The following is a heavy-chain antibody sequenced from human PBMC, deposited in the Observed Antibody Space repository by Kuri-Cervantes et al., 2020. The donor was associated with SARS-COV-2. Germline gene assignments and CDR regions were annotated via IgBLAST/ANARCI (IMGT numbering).Heavy chain of an antibody. CDR2: IYPGDSDT. J-gene: IGHJ5*02. V-gene: IGHV5-51*01. CDR3: ARRVVGVPAAIAGWFDP. CDR1: GYSFTSYW. D-gene: IGHD2-2*01. Sequence: KVSCKGSGYSFTSYWIGWVRQMPGKGLEWMGIIYPGDSDTRYSPSFQGQVTISADKSISTAYLQWSSLKSSDTAMYYCARRVVGVPAAIAGWFDPWGQGTLVTVSS.